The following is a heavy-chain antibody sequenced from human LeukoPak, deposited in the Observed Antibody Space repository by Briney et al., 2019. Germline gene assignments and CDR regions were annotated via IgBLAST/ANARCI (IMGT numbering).Heavy chain of an antibody. CDR1: GFTFSDYY. D-gene: IGHD3-3*01. CDR2: ISSSGSTI. Sequence: PGGSLRLSCAASGFTFSDYYMSWIRQAPGKGLEWVSYISSSGSTIYYADSVKGRFTISRDNAKNSLYLQMNSLRAEDTAVYYCARVHFFEFWSPAFDIWGQGTMVTVSS. CDR3: ARVHFFEFWSPAFDI. V-gene: IGHV3-11*01. J-gene: IGHJ3*02.